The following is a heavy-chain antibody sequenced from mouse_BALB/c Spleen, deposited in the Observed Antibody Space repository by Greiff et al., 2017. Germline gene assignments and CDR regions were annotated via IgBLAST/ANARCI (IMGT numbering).Heavy chain of an antibody. CDR3: ARGYYYYGSSFYAMDY. CDR2: IWAGGST. Sequence: QVQLKESGPGLVAPSQSLSITCTVSGFSLTSYGVHWVRQPPGKGLEWLGVIWAGGSTNYNSALMSRLSISKDNSKSQVFLKMNSLQTDDTAMYYCARGYYYYGSSFYAMDYWGQGTSVTVSS. CDR1: GFSLTSYG. V-gene: IGHV2-9*02. J-gene: IGHJ4*01. D-gene: IGHD1-1*01.